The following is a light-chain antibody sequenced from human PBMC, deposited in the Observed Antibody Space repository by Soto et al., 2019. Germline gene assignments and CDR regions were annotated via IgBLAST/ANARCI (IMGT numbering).Light chain of an antibody. CDR2: ATS. CDR1: QSVSARF. J-gene: IGKJ1*01. Sequence: ELVLTQSPDTLSLSPGERATLSCRASQSVSARFLAWYQHRPGQSPRLLISATSTRAPGIPDRFSGSGSGTDFPLTISSLEPEDVAVYYCQQYFRSLVEFGQGTKVAIK. CDR3: QQYFRSLVE. V-gene: IGKV3-20*01.